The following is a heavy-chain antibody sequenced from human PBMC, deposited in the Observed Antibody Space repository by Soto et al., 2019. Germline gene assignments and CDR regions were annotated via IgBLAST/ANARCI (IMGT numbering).Heavy chain of an antibody. J-gene: IGHJ5*02. CDR3: ARDRRTTEAYLHWFDP. D-gene: IGHD4-17*01. Sequence: SQTLSLTCAISGDSVSSNSAAWNWIRQSPSRGLEWLGRTYYRSKWYNDYAVSVKSRITINPDTSKNQFSLQLNSVTPEDTAVYYCARDRRTTEAYLHWFDPWGQGTLVTVSS. CDR2: TYYRSKWYN. V-gene: IGHV6-1*01. CDR1: GDSVSSNSAA.